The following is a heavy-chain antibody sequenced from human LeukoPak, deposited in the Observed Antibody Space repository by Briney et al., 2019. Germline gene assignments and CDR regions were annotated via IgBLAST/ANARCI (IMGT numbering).Heavy chain of an antibody. CDR1: GYTFTGYY. J-gene: IGHJ4*02. CDR3: ARGGRYYDSSGYYSFDY. CDR2: INPNSGGT. D-gene: IGHD3-22*01. Sequence: ASVKVSCKASGYTFTGYYMHWVRQAPGQGLEWMGWINPNSGGTNYAQKFQGRVTMTRDTSISTAYMELSSLRSEDMAVYYCARGGRYYDSSGYYSFDYWGQGTLVTVSS. V-gene: IGHV1-2*02.